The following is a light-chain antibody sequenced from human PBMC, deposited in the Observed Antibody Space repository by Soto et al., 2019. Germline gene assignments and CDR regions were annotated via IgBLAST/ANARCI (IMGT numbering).Light chain of an antibody. CDR3: QQSYSTPLG. CDR2: AAS. Sequence: DIQMTQSQSSLSASVGDRVTITCRASQSISSYLNWYQQKPGKAPKLLIYAASSLQSGVPSRFSGSGSGTDFTLTISSLQPEDFATYYCQQSYSTPLGFGGGTKVEIK. V-gene: IGKV1-39*01. J-gene: IGKJ4*01. CDR1: QSISSY.